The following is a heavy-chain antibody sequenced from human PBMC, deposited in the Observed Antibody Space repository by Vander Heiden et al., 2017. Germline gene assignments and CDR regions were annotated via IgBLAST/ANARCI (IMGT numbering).Heavy chain of an antibody. J-gene: IGHJ4*02. V-gene: IGHV3-23*01. Sequence: EVQLLESGGGLVQVGGSLRLSCAASGFTFSPYAMNWVRQSPGKGLEWVSTFSGTRTNTYYADSVKGRFIISRDNSKNTLYLQMSSLRDEDTAVYYCTTNWGFDFWGQGILVTVSS. D-gene: IGHD7-27*01. CDR3: TTNWGFDF. CDR2: FSGTRTNT. CDR1: GFTFSPYA.